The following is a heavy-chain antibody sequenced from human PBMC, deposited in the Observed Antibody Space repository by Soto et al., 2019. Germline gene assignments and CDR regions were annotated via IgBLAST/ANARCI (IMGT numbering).Heavy chain of an antibody. CDR1: GFTLSTYD. Sequence: GGSLRLSCAASGFTLSTYDMHWVRQGTGKGLEWVAALSYAGDTYYPGSVKGRFTVSRESAKNSLYLQMNSLRAEDTAVYYCARSYSGSWYSPIDYWGPGTLVTVS. V-gene: IGHV3-13*01. CDR2: LSYAGDT. CDR3: ARSYSGSWYSPIDY. D-gene: IGHD6-13*01. J-gene: IGHJ4*02.